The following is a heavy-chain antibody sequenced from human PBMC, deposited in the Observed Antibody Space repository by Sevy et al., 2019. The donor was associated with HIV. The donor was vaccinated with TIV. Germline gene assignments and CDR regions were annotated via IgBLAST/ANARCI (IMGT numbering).Heavy chain of an antibody. CDR1: GGSITSLY. CDR2: IYYNGHI. CDR3: GGENVWGRGYS. J-gene: IGHJ4*02. D-gene: IGHD1-26*01. V-gene: IGHV4-59*08. Sequence: SETLSLTCTVSGGSITSLYWNWIRQPPGKGLEWIANIYYNGHINYNPSLKSRVTLSLDTSKNQFSLRLSSVPAADTAMYYCGGENVWGRGYSWGQGTLVTVSS.